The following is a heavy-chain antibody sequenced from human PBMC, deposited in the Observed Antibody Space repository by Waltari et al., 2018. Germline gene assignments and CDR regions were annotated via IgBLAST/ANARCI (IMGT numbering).Heavy chain of an antibody. CDR2: VHHSGRT. V-gene: IGHV4-4*02. D-gene: IGHD2-15*01. CDR3: AADRGNGLYFDY. CDR1: VASLNSNYW. J-gene: IGHJ4*02. Sequence: QVQLQESGPGLVKPSGALSLTCAVSVASLNSNYWWSWVRQSPGKWLEWIGQVHHSGRTYSTPSLKSRVTISIDWSKNQFSLNLSSVNDADTAVYYCAADRGNGLYFDYWGQGTLVTVSS.